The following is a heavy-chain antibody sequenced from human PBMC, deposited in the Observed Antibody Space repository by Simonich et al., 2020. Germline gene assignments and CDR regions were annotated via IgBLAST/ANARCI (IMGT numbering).Heavy chain of an antibody. CDR3: ARARYCSSTSCYNWFDP. J-gene: IGHJ5*02. CDR1: GYTFTSSD. Sequence: QVQLVQSGAEVKKPGASVKVSCKASGYTFTSSDINWVGQATGQGLEWMGWMNPNSCNTGYAQKFQGRVTITRNTSISTAYMELSSLRSEDTAVYYCARARYCSSTSCYNWFDPWGQGTLVTVSS. CDR2: MNPNSCNT. V-gene: IGHV1-8*03. D-gene: IGHD2-2*01.